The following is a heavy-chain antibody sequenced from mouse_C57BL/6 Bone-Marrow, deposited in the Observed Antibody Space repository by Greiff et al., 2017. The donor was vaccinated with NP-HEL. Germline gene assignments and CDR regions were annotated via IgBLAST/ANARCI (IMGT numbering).Heavy chain of an antibody. Sequence: EVQVVESGGGLVQPKGSLKLSCAASGFSFNTYAMNWVRQAPGTGLEWVARIRSKSNNYATYYADSVKDRFTISRDDSESMLYLQMNNLKTEDTAMYYCVLDYDGVFDYWGQGTTLTVSS. V-gene: IGHV10-1*01. D-gene: IGHD2-4*01. CDR2: IRSKSNNYAT. CDR1: GFSFNTYA. CDR3: VLDYDGVFDY. J-gene: IGHJ2*01.